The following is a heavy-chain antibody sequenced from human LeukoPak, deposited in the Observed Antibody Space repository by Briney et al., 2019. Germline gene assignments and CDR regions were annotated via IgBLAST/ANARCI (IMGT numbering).Heavy chain of an antibody. Sequence: SGTLSLTCTISGGSISSSNRWSWVRQPPGKGLEWIGEIYHSGSTNYNPSLKSRVTISLDKSKNQFSLRLSSVTAADTAVYYCARLGFAFDIWGQGTMVTVSS. J-gene: IGHJ3*02. CDR1: GGSISSSNR. CDR3: ARLGFAFDI. D-gene: IGHD3-16*01. CDR2: IYHSGST. V-gene: IGHV4-4*02.